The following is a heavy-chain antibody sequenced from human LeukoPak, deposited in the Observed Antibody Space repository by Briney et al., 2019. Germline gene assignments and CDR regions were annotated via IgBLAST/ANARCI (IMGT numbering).Heavy chain of an antibody. D-gene: IGHD3-9*01. V-gene: IGHV3-48*02. CDR2: INHNGEMI. CDR1: GFTSSNYV. Sequence: GGSLRLSCAASGFTSSNYVMSWVRQAPGKGLEWVSYINHNGEMIFYPDFVKGRFTIPRDNAKNSLYLQMNSLRDEDTAVYYCARDNDWAFHYWGQGTLVTVSS. CDR3: ARDNDWAFHY. J-gene: IGHJ4*02.